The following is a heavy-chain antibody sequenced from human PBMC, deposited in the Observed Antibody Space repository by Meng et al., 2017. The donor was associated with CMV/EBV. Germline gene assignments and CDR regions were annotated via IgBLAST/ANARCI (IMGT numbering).Heavy chain of an antibody. Sequence: PESRPGRLKPSGPRSPPCTASGGSISSSSYYWGRIRQPPGKGLEWIGSIYYSGSTYYNPSLKSRVTISVDTSKNQFSLKLSSVTAADTAVYYCARDRDIVVVPGDPWFDPWGQGTLVTVSS. J-gene: IGHJ5*02. CDR1: GGSISSSSYY. V-gene: IGHV4-39*07. CDR2: IYYSGST. CDR3: ARDRDIVVVPGDPWFDP. D-gene: IGHD2-2*01.